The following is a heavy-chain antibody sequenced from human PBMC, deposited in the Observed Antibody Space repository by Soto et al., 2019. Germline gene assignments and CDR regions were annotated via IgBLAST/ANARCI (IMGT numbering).Heavy chain of an antibody. Sequence: SETLSLTCTVSGYSISSSNWWAWIRQSPGKGLEWIGHIYYSGTIYYDPSLKSRVTMSVDTSKNQYSLKLSSVTAADTAVYYCARVPDVWGQGTTVTVSS. CDR1: GYSISSSNW. CDR2: IYYSGTI. V-gene: IGHV4-28*05. D-gene: IGHD2-2*01. J-gene: IGHJ6*02. CDR3: ARVPDV.